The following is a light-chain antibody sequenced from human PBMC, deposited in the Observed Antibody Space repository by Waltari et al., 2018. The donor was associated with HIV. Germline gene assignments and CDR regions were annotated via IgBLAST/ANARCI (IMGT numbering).Light chain of an antibody. J-gene: IGLJ3*02. V-gene: IGLV3-1*01. CDR1: ELGDKY. Sequence: SYEVTQPPSVAVSPGQTASIPCSGYELGDKYTCWYQQKPGQSPLLVIYQDNKRPSGIPERFSGSSSWHTATLTISGTLPMDEADYYCQAWGSSTSGVFGTGTKLTVL. CDR2: QDN. CDR3: QAWGSSTSGV.